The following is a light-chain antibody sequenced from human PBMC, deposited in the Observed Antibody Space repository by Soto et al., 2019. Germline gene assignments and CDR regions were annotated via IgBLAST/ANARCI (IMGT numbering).Light chain of an antibody. J-gene: IGLJ2*01. V-gene: IGLV1-40*01. Sequence: QSVLTQPPSVSGAPGQRVTIYCTGSSSNIGAGYDVHWYQQLPGTAPKLLIYGNSNRPSGVPDRFSGSKSGTSASLAITGLQAEDEADYYCQSYDSSVSKEVFGVGTKLTVL. CDR2: GNS. CDR1: SSNIGAGYD. CDR3: QSYDSSVSKEV.